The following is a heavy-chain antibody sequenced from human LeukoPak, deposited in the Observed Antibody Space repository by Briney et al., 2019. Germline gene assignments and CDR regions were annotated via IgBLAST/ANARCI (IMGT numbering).Heavy chain of an antibody. V-gene: IGHV3-23*01. CDR3: AKGDSSGWYGPYFDY. Sequence: PGGSLRLSCAASGFTFSSYAMSWVRQAPGKGPEWVSAISGSGGSTYYADSVKGRFTISRDNSKNTLYLQMNSLRAEDTAVYYCAKGDSSGWYGPYFDYWGQGTLVTVSS. D-gene: IGHD6-19*01. CDR1: GFTFSSYA. CDR2: ISGSGGST. J-gene: IGHJ4*02.